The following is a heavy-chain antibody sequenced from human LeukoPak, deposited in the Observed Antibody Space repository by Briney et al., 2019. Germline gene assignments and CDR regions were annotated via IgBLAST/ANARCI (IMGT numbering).Heavy chain of an antibody. CDR1: GGSISSGSYY. Sequence: SQTLSLTCTVSGGSISSGSYYWSWIRQPPGKGLEWIGEINHSGSTNYNPSLKSRVTISVDTSKNQFSLKLSSVTAADTAVYYCARSVVATTYFDYWGQGTLVTVSS. CDR2: INHSGST. J-gene: IGHJ4*02. D-gene: IGHD5-12*01. V-gene: IGHV4-39*07. CDR3: ARSVVATTYFDY.